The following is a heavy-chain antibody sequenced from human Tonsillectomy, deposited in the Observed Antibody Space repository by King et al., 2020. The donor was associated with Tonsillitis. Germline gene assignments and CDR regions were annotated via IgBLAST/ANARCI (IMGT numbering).Heavy chain of an antibody. CDR3: ATLGLANWGFSYYYYGMDV. V-gene: IGHV1-24*01. J-gene: IGHJ6*02. D-gene: IGHD7-27*01. CDR2: FDPEDGET. Sequence: VQLVESGAEMKKPGASVKVSCKVSGYTLTELSIHWVRQAPGKGLEWMGGFDPEDGETIYAQKFQGRVTMTEDTSTDTAYMELSSLRSEDTAVYYCATLGLANWGFSYYYYGMDVWGQGTTVTVSS. CDR1: GYTLTELS.